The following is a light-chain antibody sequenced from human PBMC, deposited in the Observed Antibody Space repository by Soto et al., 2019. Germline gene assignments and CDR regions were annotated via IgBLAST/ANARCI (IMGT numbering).Light chain of an antibody. Sequence: DIQMTQSPSSLSASVGDRVTITCRESQGISKYLAWYQQKPGKVPKLLIYAASTLQSAVPSRFSGSGSGTDFTLTISSLHPEDVATYYCQKYNSAPWTFGQGTKVEIK. V-gene: IGKV1-27*01. J-gene: IGKJ1*01. CDR2: AAS. CDR1: QGISKY. CDR3: QKYNSAPWT.